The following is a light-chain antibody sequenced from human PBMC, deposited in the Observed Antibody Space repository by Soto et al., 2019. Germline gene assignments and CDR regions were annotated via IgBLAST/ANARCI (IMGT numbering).Light chain of an antibody. CDR3: YSYAG. V-gene: IGLV2-23*01. CDR1: SSDVGSYNL. J-gene: IGLJ2*01. CDR2: EGT. Sequence: QSALTQPASVSGSPGQSITISCTGTSSDVGSYNLVSWYQHHPGKAPKLMIYEGTKRPSGVSNRFSGSKSGNTASLTISGLQAEDEADYYCYSYAGLGGGTKVTVL.